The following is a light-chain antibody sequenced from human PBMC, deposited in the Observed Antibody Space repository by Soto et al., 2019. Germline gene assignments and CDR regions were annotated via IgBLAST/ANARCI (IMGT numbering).Light chain of an antibody. CDR1: NIGSKS. CDR2: DDS. Sequence: SYELTQPPSVSVAPGQTARITCGGNNIGSKSVHWYQQKPGQAPVMVVYDDSDRPSGIPELFSGSNSGNTATLTISRVEGGDEAEYYCQVWDSSCDHYVFGTGTQLTVL. J-gene: IGLJ1*01. V-gene: IGLV3-21*02. CDR3: QVWDSSCDHYV.